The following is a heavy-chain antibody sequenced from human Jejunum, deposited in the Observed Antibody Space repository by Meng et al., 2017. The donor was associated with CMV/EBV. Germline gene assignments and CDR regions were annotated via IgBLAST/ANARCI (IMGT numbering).Heavy chain of an antibody. J-gene: IGHJ1*01. CDR3: INFSSGWH. V-gene: IGHV3-74*01. CDR1: GFTFSNYW. D-gene: IGHD6-19*01. CDR2: IGGDGSIT. Sequence: SLSCAASGFTFSNYWMHWVRQAPGKGLVWVSRIGGDGSITNYADSAKGRFTISRDNAKNTLYLQMNSLRDEDTAVYYCINFSSGWHWGQGTLVTVSS.